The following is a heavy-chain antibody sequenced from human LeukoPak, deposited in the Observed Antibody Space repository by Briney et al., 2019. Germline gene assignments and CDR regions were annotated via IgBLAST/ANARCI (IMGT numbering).Heavy chain of an antibody. D-gene: IGHD3-16*02. CDR1: GGSIGTTNYY. Sequence: PSETLSLTCTVSGGSIGTTNYYWGWLRQPPGKGLEWIGSIYYSETTYDNPSLESRVTISIETSKNQFSLKLSSVTAADTAVYYCASRIMITFGGVILEYYFDYWGQGTLVTVSS. J-gene: IGHJ4*02. CDR3: ASRIMITFGGVILEYYFDY. CDR2: IYYSETT. V-gene: IGHV4-39*01.